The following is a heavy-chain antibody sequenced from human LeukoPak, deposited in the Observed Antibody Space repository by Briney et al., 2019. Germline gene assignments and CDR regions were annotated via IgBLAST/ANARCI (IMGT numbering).Heavy chain of an antibody. D-gene: IGHD5-24*01. CDR3: VRLSRWVAGQDH. V-gene: IGHV3-7*01. Sequence: GGSLRLSCAASGFTFSNYWMSWVRQAPGKGREWVANIKKDGSEKYYVDSVKGLFTISRDNAKNSLYLQMNSLTDEDTAFYYCVRLSRWVAGQDHWGQGTMVSV. CDR2: IKKDGSEK. CDR1: GFTFSNYW. J-gene: IGHJ4*02.